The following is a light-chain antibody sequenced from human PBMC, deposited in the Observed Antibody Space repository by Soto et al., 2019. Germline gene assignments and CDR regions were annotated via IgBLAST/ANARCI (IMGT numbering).Light chain of an antibody. J-gene: IGKJ4*01. CDR2: DAY. CDR3: QQRSNWPLT. CDR1: QRVSSN. Sequence: EMVLTQSPATLSLSPGESATLACSASQRVSSNLVWYPQKPGQAPRLLIFDAYNRATGIPGRFSGSGSGTDFTLTISSLEPEDFAVYSGQQRSNWPLTYGGGTKVEIK. V-gene: IGKV3-11*01.